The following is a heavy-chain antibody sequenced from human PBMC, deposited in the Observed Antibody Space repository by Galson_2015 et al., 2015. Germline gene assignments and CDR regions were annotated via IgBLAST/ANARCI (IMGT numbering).Heavy chain of an antibody. CDR2: ISNDGNDR. J-gene: IGHJ4*02. V-gene: IGHV3-30*03. D-gene: IGHD2/OR15-2a*01. CDR1: GFIFSRYG. CDR3: GRERVPTIRGNIGH. Sequence: SLRLSCAASGFIFSRYGMHWVRQAPGKGLEWVAVISNDGNDRHYADSVKGRFTISRDNSKSTLYLQVNSLRPEDTAVYYCGRERVPTIRGNIGHWGQGTLVTVSS.